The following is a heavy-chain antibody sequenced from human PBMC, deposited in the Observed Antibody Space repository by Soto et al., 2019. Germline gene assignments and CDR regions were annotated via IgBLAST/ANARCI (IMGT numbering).Heavy chain of an antibody. CDR3: AKDAVYGDGLWLVAD. Sequence: DVQLLESGGGLVQPGGSLRLSCAASGFSFSKYAMIWVLQAPGKGQEWVSGITGSGGTIEYAASVKGRFTISRDNSKNTVYLQMNSLRAEDTAMYYCAKDAVYGDGLWLVADWGQGTLVTVS. D-gene: IGHD2-21*02. J-gene: IGHJ4*02. CDR1: GFSFSKYA. CDR2: ITGSGGTI. V-gene: IGHV3-23*01.